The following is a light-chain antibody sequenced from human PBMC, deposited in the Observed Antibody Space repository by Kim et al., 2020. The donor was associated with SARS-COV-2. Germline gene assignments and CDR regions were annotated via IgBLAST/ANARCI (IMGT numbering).Light chain of an antibody. J-gene: IGKJ1*01. V-gene: IGKV3-11*01. CDR2: DAS. CDR1: QSVVYY. Sequence: LSPGDRPSLSCRASQSVVYYLAWYQHKPGQAPRLLFHDASNRATGIAARFSGSGSGTDFTLTISSLAPEDFAVYYCQQRSNWPWTFGQGTKVDIK. CDR3: QQRSNWPWT.